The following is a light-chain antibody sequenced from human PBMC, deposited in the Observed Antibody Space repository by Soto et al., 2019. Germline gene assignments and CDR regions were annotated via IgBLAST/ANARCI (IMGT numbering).Light chain of an antibody. CDR1: QGIRSY. V-gene: IGKV1-5*01. CDR2: DAS. Sequence: DIQMTQSPSTLSASVGDRVTITCRASQGIRSYLVWYQQKPGEAPKFLIYDASTLESGVPSRFSGSGFGTEFSLTISSLQPDDFGSYYCQHMRTFGQGTKVDIK. J-gene: IGKJ1*01. CDR3: QHMRT.